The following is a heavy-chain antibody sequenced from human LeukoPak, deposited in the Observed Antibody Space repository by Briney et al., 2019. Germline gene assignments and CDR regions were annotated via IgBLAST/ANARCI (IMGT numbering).Heavy chain of an antibody. D-gene: IGHD2-15*01. V-gene: IGHV3-66*01. Sequence: GGSLRLSCAASGFTVSSNYMSWVRQAPGKGLEWVSVIYSGGSTYYADSVKGRFTISIDNSKNPLYLQMNSLRAEDTAVYYCARDVLPYCSGGSCTIDYWGQGTVGPVSS. CDR1: GFTVSSNY. J-gene: IGHJ4*02. CDR2: IYSGGST. CDR3: ARDVLPYCSGGSCTIDY.